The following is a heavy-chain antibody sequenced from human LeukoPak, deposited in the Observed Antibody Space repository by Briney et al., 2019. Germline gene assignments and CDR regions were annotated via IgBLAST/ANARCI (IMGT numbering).Heavy chain of an antibody. CDR3: VRDPFFSVP. CDR1: GFTIRNQW. Sequence: GGSLRLSCEVSGFTIRNQWMSWVRQAPGKGLEWVANIKEDGREKYYVDSVKGRLTISRDNGKNSLYLQMNSLRVDDTALYYCVRDPFFSVPWGQGTLVTVSS. D-gene: IGHD2/OR15-2a*01. V-gene: IGHV3-7*01. CDR2: IKEDGREK. J-gene: IGHJ5*02.